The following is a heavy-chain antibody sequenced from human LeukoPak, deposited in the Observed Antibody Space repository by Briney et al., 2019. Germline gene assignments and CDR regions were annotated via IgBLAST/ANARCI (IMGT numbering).Heavy chain of an antibody. CDR1: GGSISSYY. CDR3: ARRAYSGSYGY. V-gene: IGHV4-59*01. J-gene: IGHJ4*02. D-gene: IGHD1-26*01. CDR2: IYYSGST. Sequence: SETLSLTYTVSGGSISSYYWSWIRQPAGKGLEWIGYIYYSGSTNYNPSLKSRVTISVDTSKNQFSLKLSSVTAVDTAVYYCARRAYSGSYGYWGQGTLVTVSS.